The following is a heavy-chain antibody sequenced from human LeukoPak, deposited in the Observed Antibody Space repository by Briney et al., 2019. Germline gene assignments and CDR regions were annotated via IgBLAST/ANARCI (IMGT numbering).Heavy chain of an antibody. D-gene: IGHD6-13*01. CDR3: ARGGIAAAGDY. Sequence: GESLRLSCAASGFTFTTYWMNWVRQAPGKGLEWVSSISSSSSYIYYADSVKGRFTISRDNAKNSLYLQMNSLRAEDTAVYYCARGGIAAAGDYWGQGTLVTVSS. J-gene: IGHJ4*02. V-gene: IGHV3-21*01. CDR1: GFTFTTYW. CDR2: ISSSSSYI.